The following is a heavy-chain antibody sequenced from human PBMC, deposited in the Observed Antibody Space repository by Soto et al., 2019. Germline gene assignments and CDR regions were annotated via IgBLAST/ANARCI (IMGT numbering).Heavy chain of an antibody. CDR1: GGSISSGSYY. J-gene: IGHJ4*02. Sequence: SETLSLTCTVSGGSISSGSYYWGWIRQPPGKGLEWIGSIYYSGSTYYNPSLKSRVTISVDTSKNQFSLKLSSVTAADTAVYYCARHERDGYNCYYFDYWGQGTLVTVSS. D-gene: IGHD5-12*01. V-gene: IGHV4-39*01. CDR2: IYYSGST. CDR3: ARHERDGYNCYYFDY.